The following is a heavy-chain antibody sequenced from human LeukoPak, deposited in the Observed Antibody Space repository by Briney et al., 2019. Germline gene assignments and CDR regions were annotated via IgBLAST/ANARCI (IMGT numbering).Heavy chain of an antibody. CDR1: GFTFSSYG. CDR3: APSGTRGYFDY. J-gene: IGHJ4*02. D-gene: IGHD3-10*01. Sequence: GGSLRLSCAASGFTFSSYGMHWVRQAPGKGLEWVAVIWYDGSNKYYADSVKGRFTISKDNSKNTLYLQMNSLRAEDTAVYYCAPSGTRGYFDYWGQGALVTVSS. CDR2: IWYDGSNK. V-gene: IGHV3-30*02.